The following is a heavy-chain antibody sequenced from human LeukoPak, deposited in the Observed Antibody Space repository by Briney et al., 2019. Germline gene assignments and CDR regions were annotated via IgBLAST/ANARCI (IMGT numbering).Heavy chain of an antibody. V-gene: IGHV1-69*02. CDR1: GGTFSSYT. Sequence: ASVKVSCKASGGTFSSYTISWVRQAPGQGLEWMGRIIPILGIANYAQKFQGRVTITADKSTSTAYMELSSLRSEDTAVYYCARGVAVASLKSPSPFDYWGQGTLVTVSS. D-gene: IGHD6-19*01. CDR3: ARGVAVASLKSPSPFDY. CDR2: IIPILGIA. J-gene: IGHJ4*02.